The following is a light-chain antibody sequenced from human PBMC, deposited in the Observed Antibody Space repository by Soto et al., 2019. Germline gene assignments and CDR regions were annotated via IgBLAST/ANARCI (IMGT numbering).Light chain of an antibody. V-gene: IGLV2-14*03. J-gene: IGLJ2*01. CDR2: DVS. CDR3: SSFTTSTTIV. CDR1: SSDIGGYNY. Sequence: QSVLTQPASVSGSPGQSITISCTGTSSDIGGYNYVSWYQHHPGKAPKLIIYDVSNRPSGVSDRFSGSKSGNTASLTISGLQAEDEADYCCSSFTTSTTIVFGGGTKVTVL.